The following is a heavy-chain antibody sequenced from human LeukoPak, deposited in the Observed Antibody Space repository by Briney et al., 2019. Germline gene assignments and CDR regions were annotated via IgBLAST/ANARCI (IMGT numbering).Heavy chain of an antibody. CDR2: IIPIFGTA. CDR1: GGTFSSYT. J-gene: IGHJ3*02. CDR3: ATRPYYYDSSCFAFDI. V-gene: IGHV1-69*05. Sequence: EASVKVSCKASGGTFSSYTISWVRQAPGQGLEWMGGIIPIFGTANYAQKFQGRVTITTDESTSTAYMELSSLRSEDTAVYYCATRPYYYDSSCFAFDIWGQGTMVTVSS. D-gene: IGHD3-22*01.